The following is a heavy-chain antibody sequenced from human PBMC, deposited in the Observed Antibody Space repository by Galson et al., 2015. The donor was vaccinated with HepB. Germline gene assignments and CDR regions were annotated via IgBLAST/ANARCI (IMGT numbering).Heavy chain of an antibody. CDR2: ISDGSSYI. Sequence: SLRLSCAASGFTFSSYSMNWVRQAPGKGLEWVSSISDGSSYIYYADSMKGRFTISRDNAKNSLYLQMNSLRAEDTAVYYCASGPRGDAFDIWGQGTMVTVSS. V-gene: IGHV3-21*01. CDR3: ASGPRGDAFDI. J-gene: IGHJ3*02. D-gene: IGHD3-10*01. CDR1: GFTFSSYS.